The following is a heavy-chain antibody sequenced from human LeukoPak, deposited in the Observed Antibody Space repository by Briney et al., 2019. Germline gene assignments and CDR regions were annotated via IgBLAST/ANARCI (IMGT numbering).Heavy chain of an antibody. CDR1: GGSISCYY. V-gene: IGHV4-59*08. CDR3: ASSSIAAVSVLNY. D-gene: IGHD6-13*01. CDR2: IYYSGST. J-gene: IGHJ4*02. Sequence: SETLPMICTVSGGSISCYYWSWFRQPPGKGREWFGYIYYSGSTNYTPSLKSRVTISVDTSKDQFSLKLSSVTAADTAVYYCASSSIAAVSVLNYWGQGTLVTVSS.